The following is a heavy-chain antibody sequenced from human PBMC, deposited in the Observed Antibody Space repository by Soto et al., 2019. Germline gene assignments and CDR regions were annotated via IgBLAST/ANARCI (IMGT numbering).Heavy chain of an antibody. CDR1: GYSFTIYW. V-gene: IGHV5-10-1*01. CDR2: IDHSDSYT. CDR3: ARHSYCSGGSCYSRTPQFDY. D-gene: IGHD2-15*01. J-gene: IGHJ4*02. Sequence: PGESLKISCNGSGYSFTIYWISWVRQMPGKGLEWMGRIDHSDSYTNYSPSFQGHVTISADKSISTAYPQWSSLKASDTAMYYCARHSYCSGGSCYSRTPQFDYWGQGTLVTVSS.